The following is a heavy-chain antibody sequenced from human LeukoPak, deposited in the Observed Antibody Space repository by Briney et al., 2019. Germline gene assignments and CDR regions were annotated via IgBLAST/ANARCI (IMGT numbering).Heavy chain of an antibody. CDR1: GFTFDDYG. CDR3: ARRETYSSSSNYYYMDV. V-gene: IGHV3-20*04. CDR2: INWNGGST. D-gene: IGHD6-6*01. Sequence: PGGSLRLSCAASGFTFDDYGMSWVRQAPGKGLEWVSGINWNGGSTGYADSVKGRFTISRDNAKNSLYLQMNSLRAEDTALYYCARRETYSSSSNYYYMDVWGKGITVTVSS. J-gene: IGHJ6*03.